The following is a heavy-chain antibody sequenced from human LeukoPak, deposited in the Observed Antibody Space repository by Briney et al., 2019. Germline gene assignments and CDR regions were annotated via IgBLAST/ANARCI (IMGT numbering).Heavy chain of an antibody. J-gene: IGHJ4*02. Sequence: SETLSLTCTVSGGCISSGGYYWSWIRQHPGKGLEWIGYIYYSGSTYYNPSLKSRVTISVDTSKNQFSLKLSSVTAADTAVYYCARGSAGSWYGYWGQGTLVTVSS. V-gene: IGHV4-31*03. CDR2: IYYSGST. CDR1: GGCISSGGYY. D-gene: IGHD6-13*01. CDR3: ARGSAGSWYGY.